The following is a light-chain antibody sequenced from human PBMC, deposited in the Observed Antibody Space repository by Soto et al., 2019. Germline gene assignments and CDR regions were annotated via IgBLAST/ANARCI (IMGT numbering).Light chain of an antibody. Sequence: QSVLTQPPSVSAAPGQKVTMSCSECSSNLGNYYVSCHQQLPGTAPKLLIYENDKRPSGIPDRFSGSKSGKSATLGITGLQTGYESDYYCGTWDSSLSIFVFGTGTKLTVL. J-gene: IGLJ1*01. CDR3: GTWDSSLSIFV. V-gene: IGLV1-51*02. CDR1: SSNLGNYY. CDR2: END.